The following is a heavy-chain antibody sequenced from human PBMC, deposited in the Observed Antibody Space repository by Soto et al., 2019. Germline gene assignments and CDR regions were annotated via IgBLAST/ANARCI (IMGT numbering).Heavy chain of an antibody. CDR1: GYSFTSYW. CDR2: IDPSDSYT. J-gene: IGHJ3*02. D-gene: IGHD5-18*01. CDR3: ARPLTGYSYGNDAFDI. V-gene: IGHV5-10-1*01. Sequence: PGESLKISCKGSGYSFTSYWISWVRQMPGKGLEWMGRIDPSDSYTNYSPSFQGHVTISADKSISTAYLQWSSLKASDTAMYYCARPLTGYSYGNDAFDIWGQGTMVTVSS.